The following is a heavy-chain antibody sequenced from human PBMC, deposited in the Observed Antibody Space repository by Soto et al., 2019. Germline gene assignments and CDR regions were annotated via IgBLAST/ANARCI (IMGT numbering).Heavy chain of an antibody. CDR2: TNTANGKP. V-gene: IGHV1-3*04. CDR3: ARGDDRRPVTRAFDL. CDR1: GYNLTNGD. D-gene: IGHD4-17*01. J-gene: IGHJ3*01. Sequence: QVQLLQSGAEVKMPGASVTLSCKASGYNLTNGDLHWLRQAPGQRPERLGWTNTANGKPMFSQKFQDRVTLTRDTSASTAYIELSGLSSEYTAIYYWARGDDRRPVTRAFDLWGQGTVVTVSS.